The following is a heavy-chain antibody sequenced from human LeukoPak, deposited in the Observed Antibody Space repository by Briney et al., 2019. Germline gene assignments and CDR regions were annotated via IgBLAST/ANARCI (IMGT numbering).Heavy chain of an antibody. Sequence: GSLRLSCVASGFTFSSYAMGWVRQAPGKRPEWVSSLTDSGGTTYYVDSVKGRFTISRDNSKNTLYLHMNSLRAEDMAMYYCAKKRDAFDIWGQGTVVAVSS. CDR3: AKKRDAFDI. CDR1: GFTFSSYA. D-gene: IGHD5-24*01. V-gene: IGHV3-23*01. J-gene: IGHJ3*02. CDR2: LTDSGGTT.